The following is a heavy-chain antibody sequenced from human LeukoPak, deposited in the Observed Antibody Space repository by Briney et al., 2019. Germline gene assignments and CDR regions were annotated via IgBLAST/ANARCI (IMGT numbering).Heavy chain of an antibody. CDR3: TRPGGGGGPQGDY. Sequence: GGSLKLSCAASGFTFSGSAMHWVRDASGTGLEWVCRIRSNANIYAPAYAASVKGRFTISRDDSKNTAYLQMNSLKTEDTAVYYCTRPGGGGGPQGDYWGQGTLVTVSS. V-gene: IGHV3-73*01. CDR1: GFTFSGSA. D-gene: IGHD2-15*01. CDR2: IRSNANIYAP. J-gene: IGHJ4*02.